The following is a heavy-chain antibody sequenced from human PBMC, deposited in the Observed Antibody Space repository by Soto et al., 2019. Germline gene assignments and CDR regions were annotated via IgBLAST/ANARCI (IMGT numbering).Heavy chain of an antibody. D-gene: IGHD1-1*01. CDR1: GFSFSSYS. CDR2: INHAGSEK. Sequence: EGQLVESGGGLVQPGGSLRLSCGASGFSFSSYSISWVRQAPGKGLEWVANINHAGSEKYYVGSVKGRFTMYRDNAKNSAYLQMNSLRVDDTAVYYWARELVGTRWYFDLWGRGTLVTVSS. J-gene: IGHJ2*01. CDR3: ARELVGTRWYFDL. V-gene: IGHV3-7*01.